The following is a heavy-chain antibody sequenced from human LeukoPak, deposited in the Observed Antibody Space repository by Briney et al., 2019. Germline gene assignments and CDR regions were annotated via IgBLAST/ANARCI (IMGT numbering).Heavy chain of an antibody. CDR2: IYTSGST. V-gene: IGHV4-61*02. Sequence: SETLSLTCTVSGGSISSGSYYWSWIRQPAGKGLEWIGRIYTSGSTNYNPSLKSRVTISVDTSKNQFSLKLSSVTAADTAVYYCAREWVQIVGATEAFDIWGRGTMVTVSS. CDR1: GGSISSGSYY. CDR3: AREWVQIVGATEAFDI. J-gene: IGHJ3*02. D-gene: IGHD1-26*01.